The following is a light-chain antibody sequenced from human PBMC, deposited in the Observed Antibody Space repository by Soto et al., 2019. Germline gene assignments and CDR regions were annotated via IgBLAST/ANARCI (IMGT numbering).Light chain of an antibody. V-gene: IGLV2-14*01. CDR1: SSDVGGYNY. J-gene: IGLJ1*01. CDR3: SSYTSSNSLV. Sequence: QSVLAQPASVSGSPGQSITISCTGTSSDVGGYNYVSWYKQTPGKAPKLMIFEVTSRPSGVSNRFSGSKSGSTASLTISGLQAEDEADYYCSSYTSSNSLVFGTGTKVTVL. CDR2: EVT.